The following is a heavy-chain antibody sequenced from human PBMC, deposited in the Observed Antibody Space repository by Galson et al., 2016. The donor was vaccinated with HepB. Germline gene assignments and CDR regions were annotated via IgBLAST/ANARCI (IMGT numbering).Heavy chain of an antibody. CDR1: GGSISGVY. D-gene: IGHD3-10*01. V-gene: IGHV4-59*08. J-gene: IGHJ1*01. CDR3: ARSGGSAGMH. CDR2: MRDSGNT. Sequence: SETLSLTCSVSGGSISGVYWSWTRQPPGKGLEWIAYMRDSGNTNYNPSLKSRVTISVDTSIYQFSLMLSSVTAADTAVYYCARSGGSAGMHWGQGTLVTVSS.